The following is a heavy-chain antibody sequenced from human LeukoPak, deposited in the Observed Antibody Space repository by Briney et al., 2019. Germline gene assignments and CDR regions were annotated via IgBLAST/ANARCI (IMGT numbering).Heavy chain of an antibody. D-gene: IGHD5-12*01. V-gene: IGHV3-11*05. Sequence: GGSLRLSCAASGFTFSDYFMSWIGQAPGKGLEWISYISSTGSYTNYADSVKGRFTVSRDNAKNSLYLQMNSLRVEDTAVYYCARDTGYHTFDYWGQGTLVTVSS. CDR1: GFTFSDYF. CDR2: ISSTGSYT. CDR3: ARDTGYHTFDY. J-gene: IGHJ4*02.